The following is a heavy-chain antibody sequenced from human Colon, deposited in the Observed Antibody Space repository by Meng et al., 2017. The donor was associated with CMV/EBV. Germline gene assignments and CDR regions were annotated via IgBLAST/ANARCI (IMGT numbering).Heavy chain of an antibody. D-gene: IGHD2-2*02. CDR2: IGRSSNDI. V-gene: IGHV3-11*04. CDR1: GFTFSDYY. CDR3: ARLQAPSNTQIPFYYYGMDV. J-gene: IGHJ6*02. Sequence: GGSLRLSCAASGFTFSDYYMNWIRQAPGKGLEWVSYIGRSSNDIYYADSVKGRFTVSRDNANNSLSLQMNSLRDGDTAVYYCARLQAPSNTQIPFYYYGMDVWGQGTTVTVSS.